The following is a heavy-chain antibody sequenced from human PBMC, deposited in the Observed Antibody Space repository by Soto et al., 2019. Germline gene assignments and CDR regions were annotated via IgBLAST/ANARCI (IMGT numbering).Heavy chain of an antibody. J-gene: IGHJ4*02. Sequence: ASVKVSCKASGGTFSSYAISWVRQAPGQGLEWMGGIIPIFGTANYAQKFQGRVTITADESTSTAYMELSSLRSEDTAVYYCERDQAEAGSSFDYRGQGTLVTVSS. D-gene: IGHD6-13*01. CDR2: IIPIFGTA. CDR1: GGTFSSYA. CDR3: ERDQAEAGSSFDY. V-gene: IGHV1-69*13.